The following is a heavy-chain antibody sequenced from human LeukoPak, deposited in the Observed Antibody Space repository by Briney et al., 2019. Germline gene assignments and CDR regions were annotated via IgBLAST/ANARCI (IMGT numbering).Heavy chain of an antibody. CDR3: AITYTSGSGDAFDV. CDR2: INPNSGGT. Sequence: GASVKVSCKASGYTFTGYYMHWVRQAPGQGLEWMGWINPNSGGTNYAQKFQGRVTMTRDTSISTAYMELSRLRSDDTAVYFCAITYTSGSGDAFDVWGQGTMVAVSS. D-gene: IGHD6-19*01. V-gene: IGHV1-2*02. CDR1: GYTFTGYY. J-gene: IGHJ3*01.